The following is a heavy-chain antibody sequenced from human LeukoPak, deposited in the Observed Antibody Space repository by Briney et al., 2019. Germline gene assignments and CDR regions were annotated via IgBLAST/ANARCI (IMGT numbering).Heavy chain of an antibody. CDR3: ARGPGYSYTFDY. V-gene: IGHV4-61*02. CDR2: IYTSGST. CDR1: GGSISSGSHY. J-gene: IGHJ4*02. D-gene: IGHD5-18*01. Sequence: PSQTLSLTCTVSGGSISSGSHYWSWIRQPAGKGLEWIGRIYTSGSTNYNPSLKSRVTISVDTSKNQFSLKLSSVTAADTAVYYCARGPGYSYTFDYWGQGTLVTVSS.